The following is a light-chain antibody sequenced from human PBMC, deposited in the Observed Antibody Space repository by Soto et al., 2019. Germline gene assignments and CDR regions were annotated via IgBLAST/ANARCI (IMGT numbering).Light chain of an antibody. CDR1: QSVSSY. V-gene: IGKV3-11*01. Sequence: EIVLTQSPATLSLSPGERATLSCRASQSVSSYLAWYQQKPGQAPILLIYDASNRATGIPARFSGSGSGTDFTLTISSLEPEDFAFYYCQQRSNWPPYTFGQGTKLEIK. CDR3: QQRSNWPPYT. CDR2: DAS. J-gene: IGKJ2*01.